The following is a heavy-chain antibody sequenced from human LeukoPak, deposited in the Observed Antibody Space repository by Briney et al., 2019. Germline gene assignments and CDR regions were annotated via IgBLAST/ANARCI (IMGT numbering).Heavy chain of an antibody. CDR2: IKQDGSEK. V-gene: IGHV3-7*01. J-gene: IGHJ4*02. CDR3: ARDGHDYGDYLDY. Sequence: GESLRLSCTASGFTFSSYWMSWVRQAPGKGLEWVANIKQDGSEKYYVDSVKGRFTISRDNAKNSLYLQMNSLRAEDTAVYYCARDGHDYGDYLDYWGQGTLVTVSS. D-gene: IGHD4-17*01. CDR1: GFTFSSYW.